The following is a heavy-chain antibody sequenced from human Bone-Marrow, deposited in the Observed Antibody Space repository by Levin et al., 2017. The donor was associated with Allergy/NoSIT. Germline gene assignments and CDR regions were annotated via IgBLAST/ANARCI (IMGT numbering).Heavy chain of an antibody. CDR1: GFNFCRYA. D-gene: IGHD2-15*01. J-gene: IGHJ3*02. V-gene: IGHV3-30-3*01. CDR3: ARSTTPDAFDI. CDR2: ISYDGSIK. Sequence: PGGSLRLXXXXXGFNFCRYAMKGVRKAPGKGLEWVAVISYDGSIKYYADSVKGRFTISRDNSKNTLYLQMNNLRAEDTAVYYCARSTTPDAFDIWGQGTMVTVSS.